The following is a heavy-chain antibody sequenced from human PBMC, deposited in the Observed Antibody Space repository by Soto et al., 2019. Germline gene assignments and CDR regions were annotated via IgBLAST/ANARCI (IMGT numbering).Heavy chain of an antibody. CDR2: IYPGDSDT. CDR3: AGREWAGAFDI. CDR1: GYSFTSYW. D-gene: IGHD2-8*01. Sequence: GESLKIPCKGSGYSFTSYWIGWVRQMPGKGLEWMGIIYPGDSDTRYSPSFQGQVNISADKSISTAYLQWRSLKASDTAMYYCAGREWAGAFDIWGQGTMVTVSS. V-gene: IGHV5-51*01. J-gene: IGHJ3*02.